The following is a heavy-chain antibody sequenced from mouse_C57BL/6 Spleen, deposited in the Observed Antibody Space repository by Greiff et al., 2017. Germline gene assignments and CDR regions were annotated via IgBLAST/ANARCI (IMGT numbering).Heavy chain of an antibody. Sequence: QVQLQQSGPELVKPGASVKISCKASGYAFSSSWMNWVKQRPGQGLEWIGRIYPGDGDTNYNGKFKGKATLTADKSSSTAYMQLSSLTSEDSAVYFCARDYYGSSYRDYFDYWGQGTTLTVSS. CDR2: IYPGDGDT. CDR3: ARDYYGSSYRDYFDY. J-gene: IGHJ2*01. V-gene: IGHV1-82*01. D-gene: IGHD1-1*01. CDR1: GYAFSSSW.